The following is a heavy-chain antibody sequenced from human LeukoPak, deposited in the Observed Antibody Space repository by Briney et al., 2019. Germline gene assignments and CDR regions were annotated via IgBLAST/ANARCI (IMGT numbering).Heavy chain of an antibody. CDR2: ISGSSSYI. D-gene: IGHD6-13*01. V-gene: IGHV3-21*01. Sequence: GGSLRLSCAASGFTFSSYSMNWVRQAPGKGLEWVSSISGSSSYIYYADSVKGRFTISRDNAKNSLYLQMNSLRAEDTAVYYCARVAGAAAGSSDYWGQGTLVTVSS. CDR3: ARVAGAAAGSSDY. CDR1: GFTFSSYS. J-gene: IGHJ4*02.